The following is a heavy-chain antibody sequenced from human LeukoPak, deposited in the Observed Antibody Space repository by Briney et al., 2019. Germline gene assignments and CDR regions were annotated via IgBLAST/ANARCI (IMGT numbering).Heavy chain of an antibody. J-gene: IGHJ4*02. Sequence: SETLSLTCAVYGGSFSDNFWTWIRQPPGKGLEWIGEISHAGSTNYNPSLRHGITMSVDTSKNQFSLKLSSVTAADTAVYYCARHPIAHNFDYWGQGTLVTVSS. D-gene: IGHD5-24*01. CDR1: GGSFSDNF. CDR2: ISHAGST. V-gene: IGHV4-34*01. CDR3: ARHPIAHNFDY.